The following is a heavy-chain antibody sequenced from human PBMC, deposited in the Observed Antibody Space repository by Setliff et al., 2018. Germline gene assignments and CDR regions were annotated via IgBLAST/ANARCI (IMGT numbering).Heavy chain of an antibody. J-gene: IGHJ4*02. V-gene: IGHV3-15*01. CDR3: TTAHYTGNSRTLDF. D-gene: IGHD1-26*01. Sequence: GGSLRLSCAASGFTFSASTMNWVRQAPGKGLEWIGRIKSEIAGGTTDYGAPVKGRFTISRDDSKNTLLLQMNNLKTEDTALYYCTTAHYTGNSRTLDFWGPGTLVTVSS. CDR2: IKSEIAGGTT. CDR1: GFTFSAST.